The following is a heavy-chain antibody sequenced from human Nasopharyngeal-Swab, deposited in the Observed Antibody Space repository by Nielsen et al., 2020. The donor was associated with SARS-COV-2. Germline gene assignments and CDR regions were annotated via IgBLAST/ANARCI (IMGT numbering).Heavy chain of an antibody. CDR3: ARHADSSGGWYFDY. D-gene: IGHD6-25*01. V-gene: IGHV4-39*01. Sequence: WIRQPPGKGLEWIGSIYYSGSTYYNPSLKSRVTISVDTSKNQFPLKLSSVTAAGTAVYYCARHADSSGGWYFDYWGQGTLVTVSS. CDR2: IYYSGST. J-gene: IGHJ4*02.